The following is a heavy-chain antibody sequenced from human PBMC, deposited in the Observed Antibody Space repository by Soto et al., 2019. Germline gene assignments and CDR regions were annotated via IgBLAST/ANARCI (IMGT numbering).Heavy chain of an antibody. J-gene: IGHJ4*02. CDR3: ASKTLLSAPYFDY. D-gene: IGHD3-10*01. CDR2: IYYSGST. V-gene: IGHV4-59*08. CDR1: GGSISSYY. Sequence: PSETLSLTCTVSGGSISSYYWSWIRQPPGKGLEWIGYIYYSGSTNYNPSLKSRVTISVDTSKNQFSLKLSSVTAADTAVYYCASKTLLSAPYFDYWGQGTLVTVSS.